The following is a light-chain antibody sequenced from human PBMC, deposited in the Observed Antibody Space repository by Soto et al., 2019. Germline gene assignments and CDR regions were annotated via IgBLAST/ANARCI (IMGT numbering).Light chain of an antibody. CDR3: CSYAGGHTSLL. CDR2: DVS. CDR1: SSDVGGYNY. Sequence: QSALTRPRSVSGSPGQSVTISCTGTSSDVGGYNYVSWYQQHPGTVPKLMIYDVSNRPSGVPDRFSGSKSGNTASLTISGLQAEDEADYYCCSYAGGHTSLLFGGGTQLTVL. V-gene: IGLV2-11*01. J-gene: IGLJ2*01.